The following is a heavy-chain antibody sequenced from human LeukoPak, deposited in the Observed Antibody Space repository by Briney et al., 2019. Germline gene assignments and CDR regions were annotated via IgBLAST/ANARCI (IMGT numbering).Heavy chain of an antibody. V-gene: IGHV3-7*03. J-gene: IGHJ4*02. D-gene: IGHD2-15*01. CDR2: IKQDGSEK. Sequence: GGSLRLSCAASGFTFSSYWMSWVRQAPGKGLEWVANIKQDGSEKYYVDSVKGRFTISRDNAKNSLYLQMISLRAEDTAVYYCARAPYCIGGSCRFDYWGQGTLVTVSS. CDR1: GFTFSSYW. CDR3: ARAPYCIGGSCRFDY.